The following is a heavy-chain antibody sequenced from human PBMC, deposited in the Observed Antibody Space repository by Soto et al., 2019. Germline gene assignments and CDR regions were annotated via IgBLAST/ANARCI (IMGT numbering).Heavy chain of an antibody. D-gene: IGHD5-12*01. V-gene: IGHV1-58*01. J-gene: IGHJ2*01. Sequence: SVKVSCKASGFTFTSSAVQWVRQARGQRLEWIGWIVVGSGDTNSAQKFQDRVTMTRDISISTAYIELSSLRSEDTAVYYCASGVREYSGYDSWNWYFDLWGRGTLVTAPQ. CDR2: IVVGSGDT. CDR1: GFTFTSSA. CDR3: ASGVREYSGYDSWNWYFDL.